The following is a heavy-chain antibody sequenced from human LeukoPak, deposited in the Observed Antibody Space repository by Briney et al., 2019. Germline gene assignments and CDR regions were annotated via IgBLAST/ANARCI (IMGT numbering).Heavy chain of an antibody. J-gene: IGHJ4*02. Sequence: GGSLRLSCSASGFTFSSHAMHWVRQAPGKGLEYVSAISSNGGSTYYADSVKGRFTISIDNSKNTMYLQMSSLRAEDTAVYYCVKDGRMATITYNDLFDYWGQGTLVTVSS. CDR1: GFTFSSHA. CDR2: ISSNGGST. CDR3: VKDGRMATITYNDLFDY. D-gene: IGHD5-24*01. V-gene: IGHV3-64D*06.